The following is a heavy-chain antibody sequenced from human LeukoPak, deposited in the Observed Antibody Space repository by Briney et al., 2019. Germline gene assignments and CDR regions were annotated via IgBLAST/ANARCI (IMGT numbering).Heavy chain of an antibody. CDR2: IWYDGSNK. J-gene: IGHJ4*02. CDR3: AKDINYDSSGYFIDY. CDR1: GFTFSGYG. Sequence: GRSLRLFCAASGFTFSGYGMHWVRQAPGKGLEWVAVIWYDGSNKYYADSVKGRFTISRDNSKNTLYLQMNSLRAEDTAVYYCAKDINYDSSGYFIDYWGQGTLVTVSS. D-gene: IGHD3-22*01. V-gene: IGHV3-33*06.